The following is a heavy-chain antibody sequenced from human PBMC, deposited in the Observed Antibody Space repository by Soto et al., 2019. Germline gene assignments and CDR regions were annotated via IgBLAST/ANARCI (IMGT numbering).Heavy chain of an antibody. CDR2: INHSGST. D-gene: IGHD4-17*01. CDR1: GGSFSGYY. V-gene: IGHV4-34*01. J-gene: IGHJ4*02. CDR3: ARSSTDGDYAPIYY. Sequence: QVQLQQWGAGLLKPSETLSLTCAVYGGSFSGYYWSWIRQPPGKGLEWIEEINHSGSTNYNPSLKSRVTISVDTSKNQFSLKLSSVTAADTAVYYCARSSTDGDYAPIYYWGQGTLVTVSS.